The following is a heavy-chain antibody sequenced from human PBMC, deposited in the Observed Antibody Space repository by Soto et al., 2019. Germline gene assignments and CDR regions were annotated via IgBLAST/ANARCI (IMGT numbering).Heavy chain of an antibody. CDR3: EGLSSFRGMDV. J-gene: IGHJ6*02. CDR2: TYYRSKWSN. D-gene: IGHD3-16*01. Sequence: PSQTLSLTGAISGDSVSSDIAAWSWIRQSPSRGLEWLGRTYYRSKWSNDYAVSVNSRIAINPDTSKNQFSLQLYSLTPEDTAVYYCEGLSSFRGMDVWGQGTPVTVSS. V-gene: IGHV6-1*01. CDR1: GDSVSSDIAA.